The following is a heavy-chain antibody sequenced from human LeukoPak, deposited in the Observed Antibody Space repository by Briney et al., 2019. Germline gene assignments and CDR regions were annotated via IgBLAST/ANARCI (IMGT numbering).Heavy chain of an antibody. CDR2: IYNSGSA. D-gene: IGHD3-10*01. Sequence: SETLSLTCIVSGGSISSGGYYWSWIRQHPGKGLEWIGYIYNSGSAYYNPSLKSRVIISVDTSKNQFSLKLSSMTAADTAVYYCARDGGGGSGSYARYSEYWGQGTLVTVSS. V-gene: IGHV4-31*03. CDR3: ARDGGGGSGSYARYSEY. J-gene: IGHJ4*02. CDR1: GGSISSGGYY.